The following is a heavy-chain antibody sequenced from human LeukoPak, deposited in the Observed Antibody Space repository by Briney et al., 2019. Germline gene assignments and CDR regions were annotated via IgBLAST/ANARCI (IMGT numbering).Heavy chain of an antibody. Sequence: GGSLRLSCVAYGTTFDRYSMDWVRQAPGKGLEWVSYICSGSNTRLYAESVKGRFTISRDNSNDSLFLQMNSLRAEDSAVYYCARERYLPSGGYYYMDVWGKGTTVTVSS. CDR3: ARERYLPSGGYYYMDV. D-gene: IGHD5-12*01. CDR1: GTTFDRYS. CDR2: ICSGSNTR. J-gene: IGHJ6*03. V-gene: IGHV3-48*04.